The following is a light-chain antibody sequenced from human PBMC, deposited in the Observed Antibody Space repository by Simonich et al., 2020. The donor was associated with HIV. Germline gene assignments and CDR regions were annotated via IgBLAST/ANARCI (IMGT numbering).Light chain of an antibody. CDR1: QSVSSN. V-gene: IGKV3-11*01. Sequence: EIVLTQSPATLSLSPGERATLSCRASQSVSSNLAWYQQKPGQAPRLLIYGASTRATGIPARFSGSGSGTEFTLTISSLEPEDFAVYYCQQRSNWPPTFGPGTKVDIK. CDR3: QQRSNWPPT. J-gene: IGKJ3*01. CDR2: GAS.